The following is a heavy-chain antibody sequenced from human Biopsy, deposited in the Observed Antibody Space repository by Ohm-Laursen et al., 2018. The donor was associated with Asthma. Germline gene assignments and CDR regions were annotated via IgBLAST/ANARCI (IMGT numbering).Heavy chain of an antibody. CDR1: GFTFDDYG. CDR2: ISWNSGSI. CDR3: AKATLGDIGEDY. V-gene: IGHV3-9*01. Sequence: SLRLSCAAPGFTFDDYGMHWVRQAPGKGLEWVSGISWNSGSIGYADSVKGRFTISRDNAKNSLYLQMNSLRVEDTALYYCAKATLGDIGEDYWGQGTLVTVSS. D-gene: IGHD3-10*01. J-gene: IGHJ4*02.